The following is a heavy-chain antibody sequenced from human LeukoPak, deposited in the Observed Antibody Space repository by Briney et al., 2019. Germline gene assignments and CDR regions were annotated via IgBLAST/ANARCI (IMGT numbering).Heavy chain of an antibody. CDR2: IKSKTDGGTT. J-gene: IGHJ4*02. CDR1: GFTFSSYE. Sequence: GGSLGLSCAASGFTFSSYEMNWVRQAPGKGLEWAGRIKSKTDGGTTDYAAPVKGRFTISRDDSKNTLYLQMNSLKTEDTAVYYCTTDHLVGATSWGQGTLVTVSS. D-gene: IGHD1-26*01. V-gene: IGHV3-15*01. CDR3: TTDHLVGATS.